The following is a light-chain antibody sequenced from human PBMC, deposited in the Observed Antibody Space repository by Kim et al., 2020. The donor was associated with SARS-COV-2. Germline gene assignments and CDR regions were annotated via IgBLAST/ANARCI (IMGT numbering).Light chain of an antibody. CDR3: QQYGSSPPYT. V-gene: IGKV3-20*01. J-gene: IGKJ2*01. CDR1: QSVSSSY. Sequence: EIVLTQSPGTLSLSPGERATLSCRASQSVSSSYLAWYQQKPGPAPRLLIYGASSRATGIPDRFSGSGSGTDFTLTISRLEPEDFAVYYCQQYGSSPPYTFGQGTKLEI. CDR2: GAS.